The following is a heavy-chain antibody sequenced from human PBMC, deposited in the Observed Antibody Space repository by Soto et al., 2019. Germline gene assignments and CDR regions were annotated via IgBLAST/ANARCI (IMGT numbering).Heavy chain of an antibody. V-gene: IGHV4-31*03. CDR3: ARVPTTVNGAPSDNWFDP. D-gene: IGHD1-1*01. J-gene: IGHJ5*02. CDR2: IYYSGST. CDR1: GGSISSGGYY. Sequence: SETLSLTCTVSGGSISSGGYYWSWIRQHPGKGLEWIGYIYYSGSTYYNPSLKSRVTISVDTSKNQFSLKLSSVTAADTAVYYCARVPTTVNGAPSDNWFDPWGQGTLVTVSS.